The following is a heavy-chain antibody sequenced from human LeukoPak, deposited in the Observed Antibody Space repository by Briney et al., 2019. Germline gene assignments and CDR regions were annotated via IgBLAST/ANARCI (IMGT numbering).Heavy chain of an antibody. CDR2: FNPEDGET. Sequence: ASVKVSCKVSGYTLTELSMHWVRQAPGKGLEWMGGFNPEDGETIYAQKFQGRVTMTEDTSTDTAYMELSSLRSEDTAVYYCASLPADLRFLEWLFFDYWGQGTLVTVSS. J-gene: IGHJ4*02. CDR3: ASLPADLRFLEWLFFDY. V-gene: IGHV1-24*01. CDR1: GYTLTELS. D-gene: IGHD3-3*01.